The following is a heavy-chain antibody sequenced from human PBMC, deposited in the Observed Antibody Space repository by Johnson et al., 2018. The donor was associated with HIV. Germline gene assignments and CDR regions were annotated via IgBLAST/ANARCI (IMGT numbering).Heavy chain of an antibody. V-gene: IGHV3-66*02. CDR1: GFTVSSNY. CDR3: ATKGSKWVLSVEGFAV. J-gene: IGHJ3*01. D-gene: IGHD1-26*01. Sequence: VQLVESGGGVVRPGGSLRLSCAASGFTVSSNYMSWVRQAPGKGLEWVSVLYADGRTYYADSVKGRFTVSSDYSENTLYLQMNSLNAEYTAVYYFATKGSKWVLSVEGFAVWGQGTMVTVSS. CDR2: LYADGRT.